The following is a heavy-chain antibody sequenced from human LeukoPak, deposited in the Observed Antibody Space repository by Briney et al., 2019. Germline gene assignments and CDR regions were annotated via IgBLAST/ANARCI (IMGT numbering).Heavy chain of an antibody. CDR1: GYAFTSYY. CDR2: INPSGGST. CDR3: ARVIQLPKEYFQH. V-gene: IGHV1-46*01. Sequence: ASVKVSCKASGYAFTSYYMHWVRQAPGQGLEWMGIINPSGGSTSYAQKFQGRVTMTRDTSTSTVYMELSSLRSEDTAVYYCARVIQLPKEYFQHWGQGTLVTVSS. J-gene: IGHJ1*01. D-gene: IGHD2-2*01.